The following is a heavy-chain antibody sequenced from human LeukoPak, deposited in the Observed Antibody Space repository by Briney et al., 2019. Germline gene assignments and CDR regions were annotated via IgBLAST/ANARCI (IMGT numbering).Heavy chain of an antibody. CDR2: IKQNGSEK. CDR1: GFTFSSYW. J-gene: IGHJ4*02. Sequence: GGSLRLSCAASGFTFSSYWMSWVRQAPGKGLEWVANIKQNGSEKYYVHYVKGRFTISRDNAKNSLYLQMNSLRAEDTAVYYCARGIAWFGESSPYFDYWGQGTLVTVSS. CDR3: ARGIAWFGESSPYFDY. D-gene: IGHD3-10*01. V-gene: IGHV3-7*03.